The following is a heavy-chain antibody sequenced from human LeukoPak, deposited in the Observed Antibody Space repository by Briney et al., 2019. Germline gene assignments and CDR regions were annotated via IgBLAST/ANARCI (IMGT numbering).Heavy chain of an antibody. CDR2: ISTSSTTI. CDR1: GFTFSSYT. CDR3: ARGTTDDYGLDY. Sequence: GGSLRLSCAASGFTFSSYTMNWVRQAPGKGLEWISYISTSSTTIYYADSVKGRFTISRDNAKNSLYLQMNSLTPEDTAVYYCARGTTDDYGLDYSGQGALVTVSS. J-gene: IGHJ4*02. V-gene: IGHV3-48*01. D-gene: IGHD3-16*01.